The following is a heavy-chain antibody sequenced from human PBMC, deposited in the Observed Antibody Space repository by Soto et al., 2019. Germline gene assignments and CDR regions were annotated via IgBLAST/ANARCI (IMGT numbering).Heavy chain of an antibody. CDR1: GFTFSDYY. CDR3: ARVGVLRYFDWPDTFDY. D-gene: IGHD3-9*01. J-gene: IGHJ4*02. CDR2: ISSSSSYT. Sequence: QVQLVESGGGVVKPGGSLRLSCAASGFTFSDYYMSWIRQAPGKGLEWVSYISSSSSYTNYADSVKGRFTISRDNAKNSLYLQMNSLRAEDTAVYYCARVGVLRYFDWPDTFDYWGQGTLVTVSS. V-gene: IGHV3-11*06.